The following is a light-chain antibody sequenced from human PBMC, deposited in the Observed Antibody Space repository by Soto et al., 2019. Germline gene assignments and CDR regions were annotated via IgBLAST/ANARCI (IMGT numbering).Light chain of an antibody. CDR1: QDISNY. J-gene: IGKJ2*01. V-gene: IGKV1-33*01. Sequence: DMQMTQSPSSLSASVGDRVTITCQASQDISNYLNWYQQKPGKAPKLLIYDASDLETGVPSRFSGSGSGTDFTFPISSLQPKDIATYYCQQYDNLPMYTFGQGTKLEIK. CDR3: QQYDNLPMYT. CDR2: DAS.